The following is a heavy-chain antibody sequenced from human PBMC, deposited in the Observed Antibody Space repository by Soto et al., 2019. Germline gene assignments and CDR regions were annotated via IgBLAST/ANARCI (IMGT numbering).Heavy chain of an antibody. CDR3: ARESYNGSGATDIDN. D-gene: IGHD3-10*01. Sequence: PSEPLSLTCTVSGRSISNFYWSWIRQPPGKGLEWIGYIYYSGTTSYNPSLNSRVTISVDTSKNQFSLKLNSVTAADTAVYYCARESYNGSGATDIDNWGLGALVTVSS. V-gene: IGHV4-59*01. CDR1: GRSISNFY. CDR2: IYYSGTT. J-gene: IGHJ4*02.